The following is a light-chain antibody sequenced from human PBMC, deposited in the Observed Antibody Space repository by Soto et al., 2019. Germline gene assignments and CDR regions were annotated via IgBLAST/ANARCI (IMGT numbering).Light chain of an antibody. J-gene: IGKJ4*01. CDR3: QQGKDFPLT. CDR2: RAS. V-gene: IGKV1-12*01. CDR1: QDINIW. Sequence: DIQMTQSPSSVSASVGDRVTITCRASQDINIWLAWYQQKPGLAPNLLIHRASRLIGGVPSRFSGSGSGTDFTLTIRSLQPEDLATYYCQQGKDFPLTFGGGTKVEIK.